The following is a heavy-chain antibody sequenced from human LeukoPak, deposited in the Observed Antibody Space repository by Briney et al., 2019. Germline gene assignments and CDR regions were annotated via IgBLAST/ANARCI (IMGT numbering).Heavy chain of an antibody. V-gene: IGHV3-11*04. CDR1: GFTFSDYY. CDR3: ARTAKGYCSGGSCHQPYYYYYMDV. Sequence: GGSLRLSCAASGFTFSDYYMSWIRQAPGKGLEWVSYIGSSGRTIYYADSVKGRFTISRDNAKNSLYLQMNSLRAEDTAVYYCARTAKGYCSGGSCHQPYYYYYMDVWGKGTTVTVSS. CDR2: IGSSGRTI. J-gene: IGHJ6*03. D-gene: IGHD2-15*01.